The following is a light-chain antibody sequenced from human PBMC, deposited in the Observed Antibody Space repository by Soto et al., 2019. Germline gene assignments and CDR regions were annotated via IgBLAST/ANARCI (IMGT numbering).Light chain of an antibody. Sequence: QSVLTQPPSASGTPGQRVTMSCSGSSSNIGNNFVFWYQHLPGTAPKLRIYRSDQRPSGVPDRFSASKSGTSASLAISVLRSDDEADYYCASWDDTMSGVVFGGGTKLTVL. J-gene: IGLJ3*02. CDR1: SSNIGNNF. CDR2: RSD. V-gene: IGLV1-47*01. CDR3: ASWDDTMSGVV.